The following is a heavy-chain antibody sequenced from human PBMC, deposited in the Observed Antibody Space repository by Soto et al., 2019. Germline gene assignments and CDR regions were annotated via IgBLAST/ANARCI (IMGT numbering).Heavy chain of an antibody. CDR1: GFTFGSYT. D-gene: IGHD4-17*01. Sequence: QVQLVESGGGVVQPGRSLRLSCAASGFTFGSYTMHWVRQAPGKGLEWVAATSYDENNKVYADSVKGRFTISRDNSRNTLYLQMYSLRVEDTAVYYCARRGGDYPGPFDYWGQGTPVTVSS. CDR2: TSYDENNK. CDR3: ARRGGDYPGPFDY. V-gene: IGHV3-30-3*01. J-gene: IGHJ4*02.